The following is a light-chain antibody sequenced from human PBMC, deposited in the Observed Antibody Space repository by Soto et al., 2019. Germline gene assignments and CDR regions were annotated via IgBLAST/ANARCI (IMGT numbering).Light chain of an antibody. V-gene: IGKV3-15*01. Sequence: EIVMTQSPATLSVSPGXRATLSCXASQSVSSDLAWYHQTPGQAHRLLIYGASTRATGIPARFSGSGSGTEFTLTINSLQSEDFAVYYCQQYNNWPPITFGQGTRLEIK. CDR3: QQYNNWPPIT. CDR2: GAS. CDR1: QSVSSD. J-gene: IGKJ5*01.